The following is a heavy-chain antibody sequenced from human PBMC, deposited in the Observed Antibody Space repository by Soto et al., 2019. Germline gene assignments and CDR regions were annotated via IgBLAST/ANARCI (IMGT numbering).Heavy chain of an antibody. CDR2: IGTAGDP. CDR1: GFTFSICD. J-gene: IGHJ4*02. Sequence: PGGSLRLSCAASGFTFSICDMHWVRQSTGKGLEWVSAIGTAGDPYYPGSVKGRFTISRENAKNSLYIQMNSLRAGDTAVYYCARGKNYYDRSGYMLDYWGQGTLVTVSS. D-gene: IGHD3-22*01. V-gene: IGHV3-13*05. CDR3: ARGKNYYDRSGYMLDY.